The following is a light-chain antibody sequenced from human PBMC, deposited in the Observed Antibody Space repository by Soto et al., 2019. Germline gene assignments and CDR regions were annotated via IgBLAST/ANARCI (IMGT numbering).Light chain of an antibody. CDR1: QSVSTN. CDR2: GAS. J-gene: IGKJ5*01. Sequence: EIVMTQSPATLSVSPGEGATLSCRASQSVSTNVAWYQQKPGQAPRLLMYGASTRATGIPARFSGSGSGTKFTLIISSLQSEDFAVYYCQQRSNWPITFGQGTRLEIK. CDR3: QQRSNWPIT. V-gene: IGKV3-15*01.